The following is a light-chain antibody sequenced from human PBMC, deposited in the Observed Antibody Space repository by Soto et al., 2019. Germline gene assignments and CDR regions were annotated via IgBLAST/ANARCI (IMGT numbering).Light chain of an antibody. CDR1: SSDVGGYNY. CDR2: DVS. V-gene: IGLV2-14*01. J-gene: IGLJ1*01. Sequence: QSALTQPASVSGSPGQSITISCTGTSSDVGGYNYVSWYQQHPGKAPKLMIYDVSNLPSGVSNRFSGSKSGNTASLTISGLQAEDEADYYCSSYTTSSTLVFGTGTQLTVL. CDR3: SSYTTSSTLV.